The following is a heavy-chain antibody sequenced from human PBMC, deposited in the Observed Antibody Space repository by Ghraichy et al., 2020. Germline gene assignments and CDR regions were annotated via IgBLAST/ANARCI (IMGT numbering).Heavy chain of an antibody. CDR1: GFTFSSYS. D-gene: IGHD6-19*01. V-gene: IGHV3-48*02. Sequence: GVSLRLSCAASGFTFSSYSMNWVRQAPGKGLEWVSYISSSSSTIYYADSVKGRFTISRDNAKNSLYLQMNSLRDEDTAVYYCARVGHSSGWLNNWFDPWGQGTLVTVSS. CDR2: ISSSSSTI. CDR3: ARVGHSSGWLNNWFDP. J-gene: IGHJ5*02.